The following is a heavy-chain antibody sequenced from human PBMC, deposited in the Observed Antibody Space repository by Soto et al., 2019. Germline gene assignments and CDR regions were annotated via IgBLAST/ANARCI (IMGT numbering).Heavy chain of an antibody. CDR2: IIPIFGTA. D-gene: IGHD6-19*01. Sequence: QVQLVQSGAEVKKPGSSVKVSCKASGGTFSSYAISWVRQAPGPGLEWMGGIIPIFGTANYAQKFQGRVTITADKSTSTAYMKLSSLRSEDTAVYYCARVRSPNGWYVGYFDYWGQGTLVTVSS. CDR3: ARVRSPNGWYVGYFDY. V-gene: IGHV1-69*06. J-gene: IGHJ4*02. CDR1: GGTFSSYA.